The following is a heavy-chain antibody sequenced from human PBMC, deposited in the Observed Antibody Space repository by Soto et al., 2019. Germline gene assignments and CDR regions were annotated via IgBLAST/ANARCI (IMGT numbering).Heavy chain of an antibody. Sequence: EVQLLESGGGLVQPGGSLRLSCAASGFTFSSYAMSWVRQSPGKGLEWVSAISGSGGSTYYADSVKGRFTISSDKSKNTLYLQMNSLRAEDTAVYYCAKATYGSGPGYFDYWGQGTLVTVSS. CDR1: GFTFSSYA. J-gene: IGHJ4*02. D-gene: IGHD3-10*01. CDR3: AKATYGSGPGYFDY. V-gene: IGHV3-23*01. CDR2: ISGSGGST.